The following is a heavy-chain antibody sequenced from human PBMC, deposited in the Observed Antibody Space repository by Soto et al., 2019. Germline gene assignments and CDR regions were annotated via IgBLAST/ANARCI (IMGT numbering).Heavy chain of an antibody. D-gene: IGHD2-2*01. Sequence: GGSLRLSCAASGFTFSSYAMSWVRQAPGKGLEWVSAISGSGGSTYYADSVKGRFTISRDNSKNTLYLQMNSLRAEDTAVYYCAKGGSVVVPAALSWFDPWGQGTLVTVSS. J-gene: IGHJ5*02. CDR3: AKGGSVVVPAALSWFDP. CDR1: GFTFSSYA. V-gene: IGHV3-23*01. CDR2: ISGSGGST.